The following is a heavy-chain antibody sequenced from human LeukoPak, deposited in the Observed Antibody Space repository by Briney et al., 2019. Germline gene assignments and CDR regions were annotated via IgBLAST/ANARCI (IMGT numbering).Heavy chain of an antibody. D-gene: IGHD4-17*01. CDR1: GFTFSSYG. J-gene: IGHJ4*02. Sequence: GGSLRLSCAASGFTFSSYGMSWVRQAPGKGLEWVSAISGSGGSTYYADSVKGRFTISRDNSKNTLYLQMNSLRAEDTAVYYCAKDRSYGDYGSLYYWGQGTLATVSS. V-gene: IGHV3-23*01. CDR3: AKDRSYGDYGSLYY. CDR2: ISGSGGST.